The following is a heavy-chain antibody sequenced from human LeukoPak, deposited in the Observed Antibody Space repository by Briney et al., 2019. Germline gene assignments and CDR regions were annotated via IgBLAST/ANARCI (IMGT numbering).Heavy chain of an antibody. CDR3: ASSQIGVRVVILFDY. V-gene: IGHV4-59*01. J-gene: IGHJ4*02. Sequence: SETLSLTCTVSGGSISSYYWSWIRQPPGKGLEWIGYIYYSGSTNYNPSLKSRVTISVDTSKNQFSLKLSSVTAADTAVYYCASSQIGVRVVILFDYWGQGTLVTVSS. D-gene: IGHD3-10*01. CDR1: GGSISSYY. CDR2: IYYSGST.